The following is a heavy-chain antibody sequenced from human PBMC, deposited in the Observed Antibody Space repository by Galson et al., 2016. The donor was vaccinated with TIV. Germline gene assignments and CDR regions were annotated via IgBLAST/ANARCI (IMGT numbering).Heavy chain of an antibody. CDR3: AREDHQYGSGWYNYYHYYGMDI. CDR1: GFAFRSSA. V-gene: IGHV3-30*04. D-gene: IGHD6-19*01. J-gene: IGHJ6*02. CDR2: ISYDGNYK. Sequence: SLRLSCAASGFAFRSSAMYWVRQAPGKGLQCVAIISYDGNYKYYADSVKGRFTISRDNSMSRLYLQMNGLTPADTALYYCAREDHQYGSGWYNYYHYYGMDIWGQGTTATVS.